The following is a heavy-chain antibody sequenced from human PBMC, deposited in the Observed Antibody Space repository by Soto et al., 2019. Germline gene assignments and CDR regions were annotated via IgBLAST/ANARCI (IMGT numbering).Heavy chain of an antibody. V-gene: IGHV3-21*01. CDR3: ARDHCSYTSCHRSSFYYYYYGMDV. CDR2: ITISSTYM. Sequence: GGSLRLSCAASGFTFNTYTMNWVRQAPGKGLEWASSITISSTYMYYADSVKGRLTISRDNAENSLYLQMNNLRAEDTAVYYCARDHCSYTSCHRSSFYYYYYGMDVWGQGTTVTAP. CDR1: GFTFNTYT. J-gene: IGHJ6*02. D-gene: IGHD2-2*01.